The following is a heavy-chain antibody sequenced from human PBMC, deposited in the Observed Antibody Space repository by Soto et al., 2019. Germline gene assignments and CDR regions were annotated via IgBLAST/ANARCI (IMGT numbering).Heavy chain of an antibody. D-gene: IGHD5-18*01. J-gene: IGHJ4*02. CDR3: LRYNYGYGFDD. CDR1: GGSISSYH. Sequence: SETLSLTCTVSGGSISSYHWSWIRQPPGKGLECIGYIYYSGSANYNPSLKSRVTISVDTSKNQFSLKLSSVTAAVTAVYYCLRYNYGYGFDDWGQGTLVTVS. V-gene: IGHV4-59*08. CDR2: IYYSGSA.